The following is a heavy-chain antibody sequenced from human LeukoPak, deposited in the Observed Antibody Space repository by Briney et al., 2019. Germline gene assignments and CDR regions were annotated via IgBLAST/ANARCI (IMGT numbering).Heavy chain of an antibody. CDR1: GGSISSYY. D-gene: IGHD4-17*01. J-gene: IGHJ4*02. CDR2: IYYSGST. CDR3: ARMTTVTAFDY. V-gene: IGHV4-59*12. Sequence: SSETLSLTCTVSGGSISSYYWSWIRQPPGKGLEWIGYIYYSGSTNYNPSLKSRVTISVDTSKNQFSLKLSSVTAADTAVYYCARMTTVTAFDYWGQGTLVTVSS.